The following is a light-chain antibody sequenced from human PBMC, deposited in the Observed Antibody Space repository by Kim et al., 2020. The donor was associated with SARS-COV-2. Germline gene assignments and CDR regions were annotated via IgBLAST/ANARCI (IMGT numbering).Light chain of an antibody. CDR2: DVN. Sequence: QSALTQPRSVSGSPGQSVTISCTGTSSNVGVYNYVSWYQQHPDKAPKLMIYDVNDRPSGVPDRFSGSKSGNTASLTISGLQAEDEADYYCCSYAGGYSHVLFGGGTQLTVL. V-gene: IGLV2-11*01. CDR3: CSYAGGYSHVL. J-gene: IGLJ2*01. CDR1: SSNVGVYNY.